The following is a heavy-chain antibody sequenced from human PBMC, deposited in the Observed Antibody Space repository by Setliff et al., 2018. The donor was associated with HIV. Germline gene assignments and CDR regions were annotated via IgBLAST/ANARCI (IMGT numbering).Heavy chain of an antibody. V-gene: IGHV1-18*01. D-gene: IGHD6-19*01. CDR3: ARKYTGGPLDY. CDR1: GYTFTSYG. CDR2: ISTYNGNT. J-gene: IGHJ4*02. Sequence: ASVKVSCKASGYTFTSYGITWVRQAPGQGLEWMGWISTYNGNTHHAQKLQGRVTMTTDTSTSTAYMELRSLRSDDTAMYYCARKYTGGPLDYWGQGTLVTVSS.